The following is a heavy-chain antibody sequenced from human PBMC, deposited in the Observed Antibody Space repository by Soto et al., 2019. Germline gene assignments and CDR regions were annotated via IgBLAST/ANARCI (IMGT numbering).Heavy chain of an antibody. D-gene: IGHD3-16*01. J-gene: IGHJ4*02. CDR3: ARGSMITFGGVIVPHFDY. Sequence: GGSLRLSCAASGFTFSSYSMNWVRQAPGKGLEWVSSISSSSSYIYYADSVKGRFTISRDNAKNSLYLQMNSLRAEDTAVYYCARGSMITFGGVIVPHFDYWGQGTLVTVSS. V-gene: IGHV3-21*01. CDR2: ISSSSSYI. CDR1: GFTFSSYS.